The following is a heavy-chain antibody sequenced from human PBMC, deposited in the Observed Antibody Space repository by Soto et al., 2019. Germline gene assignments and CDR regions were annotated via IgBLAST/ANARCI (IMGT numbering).Heavy chain of an antibody. D-gene: IGHD3-22*01. CDR3: ARGAGEYYYDSSGYYYVGADYGMDV. Sequence: QVQLVESGGGVVQPGRSLRLSCAASGFTFSSYGMHWVRQAPGKGLEWVAVIWYDGSNKYYADSVKGRFTISRDNSKNTLYLQMNSLRAEDTAVYYCARGAGEYYYDSSGYYYVGADYGMDVWGQGTTVTVSS. CDR1: GFTFSSYG. V-gene: IGHV3-33*01. CDR2: IWYDGSNK. J-gene: IGHJ6*02.